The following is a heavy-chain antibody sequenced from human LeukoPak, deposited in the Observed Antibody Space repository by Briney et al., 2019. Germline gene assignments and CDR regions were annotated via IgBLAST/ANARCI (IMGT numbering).Heavy chain of an antibody. V-gene: IGHV3-21*01. CDR1: GFTFSSYS. J-gene: IGHJ4*02. CDR2: ISSSSSYI. D-gene: IGHD1-26*01. CDR3: ASHYVGGGSDY. Sequence: PGGSLGLSCAAPGFTFSSYSMNWVRQAPGKGLEWVSSISSSSSYIYYADSVKGRFTISRDNAKNSLYLQMNSLRAEDTAVYYCASHYVGGGSDYWGQGTLVTVSS.